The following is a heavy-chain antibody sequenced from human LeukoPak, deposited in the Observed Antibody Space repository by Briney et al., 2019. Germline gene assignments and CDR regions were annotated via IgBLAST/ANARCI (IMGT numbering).Heavy chain of an antibody. V-gene: IGHV3-64D*09. CDR3: AFLGGGWLDAFDI. CDR2: ISSSGGST. D-gene: IGHD5-24*01. J-gene: IGHJ3*02. CDR1: GFTFSSYA. Sequence: GGSLRLSGSASGFTFSSYAMHWVRQAPGKGLEYVSTISSSGGSTYYIDSVKGRFTISRDSSKNTLYLQMSSLRAEDTAVYYCAFLGGGWLDAFDIWGQGTMVTVSS.